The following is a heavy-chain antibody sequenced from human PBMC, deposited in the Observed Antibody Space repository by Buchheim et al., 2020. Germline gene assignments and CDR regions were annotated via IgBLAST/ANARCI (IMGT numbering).Heavy chain of an antibody. CDR1: GGSFSGYY. V-gene: IGHV4-34*01. Sequence: QVQLQQWGAGLLKPSETLSLTCAVYGGSFSGYYWSWIRQPPGKGLEWIGEINHSGSTNYNPSLKSRVTISVDTSKHQFSLKLSSVTAADTAVYYCARGLGYSYGFWVWFDPWGQGTL. J-gene: IGHJ5*02. CDR3: ARGLGYSYGFWVWFDP. D-gene: IGHD5-18*01. CDR2: INHSGST.